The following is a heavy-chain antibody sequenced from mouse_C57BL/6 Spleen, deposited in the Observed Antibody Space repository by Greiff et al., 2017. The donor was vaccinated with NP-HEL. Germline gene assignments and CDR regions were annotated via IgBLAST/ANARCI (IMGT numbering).Heavy chain of an antibody. D-gene: IGHD2-3*01. J-gene: IGHJ1*03. V-gene: IGHV3-6*01. Sequence: EVKLVESGPGLVKPSQSLSLTCSVTGYSITSGYYWNWIRQFPGNKLEWMGYISYDGSNNYNPSLKNRISITRDTAKNQFFLKLNSVTTEDTATYYCARGDGYYGDYWYFDVWGTGTTVTVSS. CDR1: GYSITSGYY. CDR2: ISYDGSN. CDR3: ARGDGYYGDYWYFDV.